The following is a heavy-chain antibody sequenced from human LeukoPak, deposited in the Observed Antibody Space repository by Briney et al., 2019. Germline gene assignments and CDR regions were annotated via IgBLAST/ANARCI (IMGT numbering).Heavy chain of an antibody. CDR1: GFTFDDYA. Sequence: GRSLRLSCAASGFTFDDYAMHWVRQAPGKGLEWVSGISWNSGSIGYADSVKGRFTMSRDNAKSSLYLQMNSLRAEDMALYYCAKSPYDSSGYLDYWGQGTLVTVSS. D-gene: IGHD3-22*01. CDR3: AKSPYDSSGYLDY. CDR2: ISWNSGSI. V-gene: IGHV3-9*03. J-gene: IGHJ4*02.